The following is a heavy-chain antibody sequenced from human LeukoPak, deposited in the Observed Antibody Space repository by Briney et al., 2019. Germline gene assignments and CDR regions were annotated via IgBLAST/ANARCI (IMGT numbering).Heavy chain of an antibody. J-gene: IGHJ4*02. CDR1: GGSISSSSYY. V-gene: IGHV4-39*01. Sequence: SETLSLTCTVSGGSISSSSYYWGWIRQPPGKGLEWIGSIYYSGSTYYNPSLKSRVTISVDTSKNQFSLKLSSVTAADTAVYYCARHVGYCSGGSCYSFDCWGQGTLVTVSS. CDR2: IYYSGST. D-gene: IGHD2-15*01. CDR3: ARHVGYCSGGSCYSFDC.